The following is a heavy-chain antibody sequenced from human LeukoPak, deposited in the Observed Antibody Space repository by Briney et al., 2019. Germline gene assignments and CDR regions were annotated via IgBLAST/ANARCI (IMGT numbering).Heavy chain of an antibody. J-gene: IGHJ6*02. V-gene: IGHV1-18*01. CDR3: ARYCSGGSCYSLYYYYYGMDV. Sequence: ASVKVSCKASGYTFTSYDINWVRQAPGQGLEWMGWISAYNGNTNYAQKLQGRVTMTTDTSTSTAYMELRSLRSDDTAVYYCARYCSGGSCYSLYYYYYGMDVWGQGTTVTVSS. CDR1: GYTFTSYD. CDR2: ISAYNGNT. D-gene: IGHD2-15*01.